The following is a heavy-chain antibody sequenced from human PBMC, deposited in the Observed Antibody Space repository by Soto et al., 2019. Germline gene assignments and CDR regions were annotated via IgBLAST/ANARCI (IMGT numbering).Heavy chain of an antibody. CDR2: IYYSGST. D-gene: IGHD3-22*01. CDR3: AREKYDSSGRNWFDP. V-gene: IGHV4-30-4*01. J-gene: IGHJ5*02. Sequence: SETLSLTCTVSGGSISSGDYYWSWIRQPPGKGLEWIGHIYYSGSTYYNPSLKSRVTISVDTSKNQFSLKLSSVTAADTAVYYCAREKYDSSGRNWFDPWGQGTLVTVSS. CDR1: GGSISSGDYY.